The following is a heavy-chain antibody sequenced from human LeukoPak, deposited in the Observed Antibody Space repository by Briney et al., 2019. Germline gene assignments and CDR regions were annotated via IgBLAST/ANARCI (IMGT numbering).Heavy chain of an antibody. Sequence: ASVKVSCKASGYTFTNYGISWVRQAPGQGLEWMGWISAYNANTNYAQKLQGRVTMTTVTSTSTAYMELRSLRSDDTAVYYCARSGAAPGYDAFDIWGQGTMVTVSS. V-gene: IGHV1-18*01. CDR2: ISAYNANT. CDR1: GYTFTNYG. D-gene: IGHD6-13*01. J-gene: IGHJ3*02. CDR3: ARSGAAPGYDAFDI.